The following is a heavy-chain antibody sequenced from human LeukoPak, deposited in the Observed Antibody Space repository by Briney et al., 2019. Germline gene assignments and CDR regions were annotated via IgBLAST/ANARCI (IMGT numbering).Heavy chain of an antibody. CDR3: ARARRDCSGGSCYPDYNWFDP. Sequence: PGGSLRLSCAASGFIFSSYEMNWVRQAPGKGLDWVSYISSSGSAIYYADSVRGRFTISRDNAKNSLYLQMNSLRAEDTAVYYCARARRDCSGGSCYPDYNWFDPWGQGTLVTVSS. CDR1: GFIFSSYE. CDR2: ISSSGSAI. V-gene: IGHV3-48*03. D-gene: IGHD2-15*01. J-gene: IGHJ5*02.